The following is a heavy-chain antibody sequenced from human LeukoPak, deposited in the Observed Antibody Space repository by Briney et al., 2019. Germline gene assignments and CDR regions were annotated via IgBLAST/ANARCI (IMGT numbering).Heavy chain of an antibody. J-gene: IGHJ5*02. CDR3: ARRVRGVIKYWFDP. Sequence: GASVKVSCKASGYTFTSYDINWVRQATGQGLEWMGWMNPNSGNTGYAQKFQGRVTMTRNTSISTAYMELSSLRSEDTAVYYCARRVRGVIKYWFDPWGQGTPVTVSS. V-gene: IGHV1-8*01. CDR1: GYTFTSYD. D-gene: IGHD3-10*01. CDR2: MNPNSGNT.